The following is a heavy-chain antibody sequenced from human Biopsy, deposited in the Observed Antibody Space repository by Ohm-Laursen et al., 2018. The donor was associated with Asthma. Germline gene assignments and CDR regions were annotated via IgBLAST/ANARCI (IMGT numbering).Heavy chain of an antibody. CDR1: GYTFNSAG. CDR3: ARAVDYSHYYGIDV. CDR2: VNAGNGNT. J-gene: IGHJ6*02. Sequence: ASVKVSCKTSGYTFNSAGITWVRQAPGQGLEWMGWVNAGNGNTKYSQKFQGRVTITRDTSASTAYMDLSSLRSEDTAVYFCARAVDYSHYYGIDVWGQGTTVTVS. D-gene: IGHD3-10*01. V-gene: IGHV1-3*01.